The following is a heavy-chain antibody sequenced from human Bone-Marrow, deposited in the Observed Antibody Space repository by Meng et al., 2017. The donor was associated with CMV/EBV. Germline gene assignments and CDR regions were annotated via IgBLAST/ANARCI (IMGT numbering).Heavy chain of an antibody. Sequence: SVKVSCKVSGGTFSTYAINWVRQAPGQGLEWVGGIIHMLATPHYAQNFQGRVTITADKSTSSAYMDLSTLRFEDMAVYYCARAVNTYFYYYAMDVWAQGTTVTFSS. J-gene: IGHJ6*02. CDR3: ARAVNTYFYYYAMDV. CDR2: IIHMLATP. D-gene: IGHD2/OR15-2a*01. CDR1: GGTFSTYA. V-gene: IGHV1-69*10.